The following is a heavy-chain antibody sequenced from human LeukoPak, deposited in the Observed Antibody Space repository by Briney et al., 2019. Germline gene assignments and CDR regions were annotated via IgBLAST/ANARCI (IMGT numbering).Heavy chain of an antibody. D-gene: IGHD3-3*01. J-gene: IGHJ4*02. Sequence: KSSETLSLTCTVSGGSISRADYYWSWIRQPPGKGLEWIGYIYYSGSTYYNPSLKSRATISVDTSKNQFSLKLSSVTAADTAVYYCARDSDFWSGYYYFDYWGQGTLVTVSS. V-gene: IGHV4-30-4*08. CDR3: ARDSDFWSGYYYFDY. CDR1: GGSISRADYY. CDR2: IYYSGST.